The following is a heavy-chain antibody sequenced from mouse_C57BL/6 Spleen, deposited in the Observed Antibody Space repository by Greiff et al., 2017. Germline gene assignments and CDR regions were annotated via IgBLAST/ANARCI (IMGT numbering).Heavy chain of an antibody. CDR1: GYTFTDYN. J-gene: IGHJ2*01. V-gene: IGHV1-22*01. Sequence: VQLQQSGPELVKPGASVKMSCKASGYTFTDYNMHWVKQSHGKSLEWIGYINPNNGGTSYNQKFKGKATLTVNKSSSTAYMELRSLTSEDSAVYYCARGATVPHYFDYWGQGTTLTVSS. D-gene: IGHD1-1*01. CDR2: INPNNGGT. CDR3: ARGATVPHYFDY.